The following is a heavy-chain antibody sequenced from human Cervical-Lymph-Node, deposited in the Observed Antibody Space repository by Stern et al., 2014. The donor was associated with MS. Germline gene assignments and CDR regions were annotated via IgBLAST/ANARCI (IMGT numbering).Heavy chain of an antibody. J-gene: IGHJ5*02. CDR2: IYYSGTT. V-gene: IGHV4-59*11. Sequence: QLQLQESGPGLLRPSETLSLTCTVSGASIDHRFWSWIRQPPGKGLEWIGYIYYSGTTNYNASLKGRVAISIDTSRTQFSLRLSSVTAADTAVYYCARATDLWGQGTLVAVSS. CDR3: ARATDL. CDR1: GASIDHRF.